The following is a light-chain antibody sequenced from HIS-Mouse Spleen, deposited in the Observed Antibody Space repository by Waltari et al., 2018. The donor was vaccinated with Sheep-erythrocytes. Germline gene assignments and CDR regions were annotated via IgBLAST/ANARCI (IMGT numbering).Light chain of an antibody. Sequence: QSVLTQPPSVSEAPRQRVTISCSGSSANIGNNAGNWYHQLPGKAPKLLIYYDDLLPSGVSDRFSGSKSGTSASLAISGLQSEDEADYYCAAWDDSLNGPVFGGGTKLTVL. CDR3: AAWDDSLNGPV. J-gene: IGLJ3*02. CDR1: SANIGNNA. V-gene: IGLV1-36*01. CDR2: YDD.